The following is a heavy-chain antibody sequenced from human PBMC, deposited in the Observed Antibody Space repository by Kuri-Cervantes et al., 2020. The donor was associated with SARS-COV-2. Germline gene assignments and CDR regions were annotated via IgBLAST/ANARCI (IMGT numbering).Heavy chain of an antibody. CDR1: GGSFSGYY. V-gene: IGHV4-34*01. CDR3: ARGVVGYCTNGVCYRPYYYGMDV. D-gene: IGHD2-8*01. CDR2: INHSGST. Sequence: SQTLSLTCAVYGGSFSGYYWSWIRQPPGKGLEWIGEINHSGSTNYNPSLKSRVTISVDTSKNQFSLKLSSVTAADTAVYYCARGVVGYCTNGVCYRPYYYGMDVWGQGTTVTV. J-gene: IGHJ6*02.